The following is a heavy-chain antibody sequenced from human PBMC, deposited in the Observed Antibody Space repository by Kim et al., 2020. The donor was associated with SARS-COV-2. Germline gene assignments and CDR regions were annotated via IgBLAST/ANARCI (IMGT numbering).Heavy chain of an antibody. CDR2: IYYSGST. CDR1: GGSISSYY. Sequence: SETLSLTCNVSGGSISSYYWSWIRQPPGKGLEWIGYIYYSGSTNYNPSLKSRVTISVDTSKNQFSLKLSSVTAADTAVYYCAREGLEHTGWFDPWGQGTLVTVSS. CDR3: AREGLEHTGWFDP. D-gene: IGHD1-1*01. V-gene: IGHV4-59*01. J-gene: IGHJ5*02.